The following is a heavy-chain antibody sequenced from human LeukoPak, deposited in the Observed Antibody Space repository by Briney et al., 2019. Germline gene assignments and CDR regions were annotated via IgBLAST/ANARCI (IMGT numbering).Heavy chain of an antibody. J-gene: IGHJ4*02. CDR3: ASGGRYCSSTSCFDY. CDR2: ISSSSSYT. CDR1: GFTFSDNY. D-gene: IGHD2-2*01. Sequence: GGSLRLSCAASGFTFSDNYMSCIRQAPGKGLEWVSYISSSSSYTNYADFVKGRFTISRDNAKTSLYLQMNSLRAEDTAVYYCASGGRYCSSTSCFDYWGQGTLVTVPS. V-gene: IGHV3-11*06.